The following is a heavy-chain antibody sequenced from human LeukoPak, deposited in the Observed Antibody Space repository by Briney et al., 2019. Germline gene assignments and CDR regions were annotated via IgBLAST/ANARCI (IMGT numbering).Heavy chain of an antibody. J-gene: IGHJ5*02. Sequence: SETLSLTCTVSGYSISSGYYWGWIRQPPGKGLEWIGSIYHSGSTYYNPSLKSRVTISVDTSKNQFSLKLSSVTAADTAVYYCARDGLATVRGVPGWFDPWGQGTLVTVSS. D-gene: IGHD3-10*01. V-gene: IGHV4-38-2*02. CDR2: IYHSGST. CDR1: GYSISSGYY. CDR3: ARDGLATVRGVPGWFDP.